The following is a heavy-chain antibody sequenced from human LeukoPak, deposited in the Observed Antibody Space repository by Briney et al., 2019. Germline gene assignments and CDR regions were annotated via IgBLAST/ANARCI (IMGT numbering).Heavy chain of an antibody. CDR3: ASHLPYEPFSEALWRMYRSAFDY. D-gene: IGHD3-22*01. J-gene: IGHJ4*02. V-gene: IGHV4-39*01. CDR2: IYYSGST. Sequence: SETLSLTCTVSGGSISSSSYYWGWIRRPPGKGLEWIGSIYYSGSTYYNPSLKSRVTISVDTSKNQFSLKLSSVTAADTAVYYCASHLPYEPFSEALWRMYRSAFDYWGQGTLVTVSS. CDR1: GGSISSSSYY.